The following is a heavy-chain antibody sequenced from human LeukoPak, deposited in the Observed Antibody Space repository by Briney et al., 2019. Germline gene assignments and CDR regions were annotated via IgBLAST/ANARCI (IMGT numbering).Heavy chain of an antibody. CDR3: ARVSSSYKYYFDY. D-gene: IGHD6-13*01. V-gene: IGHV3-48*01. Sequence: GGSLRLSCAASGFAFISTSIHWVRQAPGKGLEWLSYSSTVTGNIYYADSVKGRFTISRDNSKNTLYLQMNSLRAEDTAVYYCARVSSSYKYYFDYWGQGTLVTVSS. CDR1: GFAFISTS. J-gene: IGHJ4*02. CDR2: SSTVTGNI.